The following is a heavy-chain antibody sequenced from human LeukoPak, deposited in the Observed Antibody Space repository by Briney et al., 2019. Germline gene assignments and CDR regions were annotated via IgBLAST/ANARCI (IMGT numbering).Heavy chain of an antibody. CDR1: AITFSTYA. CDR2: ISGGAGST. D-gene: IGHD2-21*01. CDR3: AKVAPPYCGGDCYS. Sequence: KTGGSLRLSCAASAITFSTYAMSWVRQAPGKGLECVSVISGGAGSTYYADSVKGRFTISRDNSKNTLYLQMNSLRAEDTAVYYCAKVAPPYCGGDCYSWGQGTLVTVSS. J-gene: IGHJ5*02. V-gene: IGHV3-23*01.